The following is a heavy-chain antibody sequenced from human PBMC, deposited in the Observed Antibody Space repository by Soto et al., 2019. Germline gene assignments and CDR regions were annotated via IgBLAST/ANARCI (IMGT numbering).Heavy chain of an antibody. CDR1: GGTFGSYA. CDR2: IIPIPVTA. Sequence: QVQLVQSGAEVKKPGSSVKVSCKASGGTFGSYAISWVRQAPGQGLEWMVGIIPIPVTANYAQKFQGRVTIAADESTSTAYMELSSLRSEDTAVYYCARSHGSSTSLEIYYYYYYGMDVWGQGTTVTVSS. CDR3: ARSHGSSTSLEIYYYYYYGMDV. D-gene: IGHD2-2*01. V-gene: IGHV1-69*01. J-gene: IGHJ6*02.